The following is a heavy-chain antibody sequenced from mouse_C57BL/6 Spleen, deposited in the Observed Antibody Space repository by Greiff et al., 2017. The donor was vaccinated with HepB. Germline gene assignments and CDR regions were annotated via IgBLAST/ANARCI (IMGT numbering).Heavy chain of an antibody. Sequence: QVQLQQPGAELVKPGASVKLSCKASGYTFTSYWMHWVKQRPGQGLEWIGIIHPNSGSTNYNEKFKSKATLTVDKSSSTAYMQLSSLTSEDSAVYCCGGGGHDGYYDAMDYWGQGTSVTVSS. CDR1: GYTFTSYW. D-gene: IGHD2-3*01. CDR2: IHPNSGST. V-gene: IGHV1-64*01. CDR3: GGGGHDGYYDAMDY. J-gene: IGHJ4*01.